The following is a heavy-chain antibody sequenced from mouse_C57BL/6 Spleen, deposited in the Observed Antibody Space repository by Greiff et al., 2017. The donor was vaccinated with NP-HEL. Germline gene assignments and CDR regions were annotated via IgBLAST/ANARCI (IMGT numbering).Heavy chain of an antibody. CDR2: IHPNSGST. CDR1: GYTFTSYW. V-gene: IGHV1-64*01. D-gene: IGHD2-4*01. Sequence: VQLHPPGAELVKPGASVKLSCKASGYTFTSYWMHWVKQRPGQGLEWIGMIHPNSGSTNYNEKFKSKATLTVDKSSSTAYMQLSSLTSEDSAVYYCARKGDYDSFAYWGQGTLVTVSA. CDR3: ARKGDYDSFAY. J-gene: IGHJ3*01.